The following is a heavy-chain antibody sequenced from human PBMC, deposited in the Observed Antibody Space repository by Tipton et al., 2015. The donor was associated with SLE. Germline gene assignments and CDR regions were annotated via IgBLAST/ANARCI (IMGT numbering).Heavy chain of an antibody. CDR2: ISAYNGNT. CDR3: ARDPTSYYYDSSGSPTYYFDY. D-gene: IGHD3-22*01. J-gene: IGHJ4*02. V-gene: IGHV1-18*01. CDR1: GYTFTTYG. Sequence: QLVQSGAEVKKPGASVKVSCKASGYTFTTYGISWVRQAPGQGLEWMGWISAYNGNTNYAQKLQGRVTMTTDPSTSTAYMELRSLRSDDTAVYYCARDPTSYYYDSSGSPTYYFDYWGQGSLVTVSS.